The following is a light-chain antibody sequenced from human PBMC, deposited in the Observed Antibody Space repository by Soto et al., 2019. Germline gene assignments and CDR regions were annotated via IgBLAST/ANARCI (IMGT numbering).Light chain of an antibody. Sequence: QSVLTQPASVSGSPGQSITIPCTGTSGDVGGYNLVSWYQQHPGKAPKLMIYEVTERPSGVSNPFSGSKSGNTASLTISGLQPDDEADYYCCSYAGNSEVFGTGTKLTVL. CDR3: CSYAGNSEV. V-gene: IGLV2-23*02. CDR1: SGDVGGYNL. J-gene: IGLJ1*01. CDR2: EVT.